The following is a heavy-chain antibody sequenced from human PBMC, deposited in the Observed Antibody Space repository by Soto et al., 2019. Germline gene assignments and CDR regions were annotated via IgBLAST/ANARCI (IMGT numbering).Heavy chain of an antibody. CDR2: IIPILGIA. Sequence: QVQLVQSGAEVKKPGSSVKVSCKASGGTFSSYTLSWVRQAPGQGLEWMGRIIPILGIANYAQKFQGRVTITADKSTSTAYMELSSLRSEDTAVYYCARAPYSSSWYGRWYFDLWGRGTLVTVSS. J-gene: IGHJ2*01. V-gene: IGHV1-69*02. D-gene: IGHD6-13*01. CDR3: ARAPYSSSWYGRWYFDL. CDR1: GGTFSSYT.